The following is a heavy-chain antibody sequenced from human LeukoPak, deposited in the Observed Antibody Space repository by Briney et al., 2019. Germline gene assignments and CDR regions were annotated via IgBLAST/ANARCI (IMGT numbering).Heavy chain of an antibody. D-gene: IGHD6-13*01. CDR3: ATVRGNRDSIWYYEY. Sequence: GGSLRLSCAASGFTFRNYGMIWARQAPGKGLEWVALISYDGSHTNYADSVKGRFTISRDNSKSTLFLQMNSLRAEDTAVYYCATVRGNRDSIWYYEYWGQGTLLTVSS. CDR2: ISYDGSHT. V-gene: IGHV3-33*01. CDR1: GFTFRNYG. J-gene: IGHJ4*02.